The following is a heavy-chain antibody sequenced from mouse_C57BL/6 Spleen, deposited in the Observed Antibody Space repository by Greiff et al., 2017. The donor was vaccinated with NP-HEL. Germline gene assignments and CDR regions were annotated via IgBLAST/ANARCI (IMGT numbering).Heavy chain of an antibody. CDR1: GYSITSGYD. D-gene: IGHD4-1*01. J-gene: IGHJ3*01. V-gene: IGHV3-1*01. CDR3: ATGTDWFAY. Sequence: EVQLQQSGPGMVKPSQSLSLTCTVTGYSITSGYDWHWIRHFPGNKLEWMGYISYSGSTNYNPSLKSRISITHDTSKNHFFLKLNSVTTEDTATYYCATGTDWFAYWGQGTLVTVSA. CDR2: ISYSGST.